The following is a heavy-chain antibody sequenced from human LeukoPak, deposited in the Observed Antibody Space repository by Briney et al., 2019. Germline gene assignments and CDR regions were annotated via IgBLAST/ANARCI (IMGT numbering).Heavy chain of an antibody. D-gene: IGHD6-13*01. J-gene: IGHJ4*02. V-gene: IGHV5-51*01. Sequence: GESLKISCKGPGYSFTSYWIGWVRQIPGKGLEWMGIIYPGDSDTRYSPSFQGQVTISADKSISTAYLQWSSLKASDTGMYYCARWVYSSSWHLDYWGQGTLVTVSS. CDR2: IYPGDSDT. CDR1: GYSFTSYW. CDR3: ARWVYSSSWHLDY.